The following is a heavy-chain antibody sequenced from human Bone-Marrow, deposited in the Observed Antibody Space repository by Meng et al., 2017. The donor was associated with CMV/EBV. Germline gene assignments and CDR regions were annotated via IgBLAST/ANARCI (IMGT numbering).Heavy chain of an antibody. CDR1: GGSISSGDYY. Sequence: SETLSLTCTVSGGSISSGDYYWSWIRQPPGKGLEWIGYIYYSGSTYYNPSLKSRVTISVDTSKNQFSLQLNSVTPEDTAVYYCARAGQWLVDYYYYYGMDVWGQGTTVTVSS. J-gene: IGHJ6*02. CDR2: IYYSGST. CDR3: ARAGQWLVDYYYYYGMDV. D-gene: IGHD6-19*01. V-gene: IGHV4-30-4*08.